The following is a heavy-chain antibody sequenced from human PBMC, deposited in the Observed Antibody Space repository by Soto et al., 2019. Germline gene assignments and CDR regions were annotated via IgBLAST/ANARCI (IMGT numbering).Heavy chain of an antibody. V-gene: IGHV4-31*03. Sequence: SETLSLTCTVSGGSISSGGYYWSWIRQHPGKGLEWIGYIYYSGSTYYNPSLKSRVTISVDTSKNQFSLKLSSVTAADTAVYYCARGGRGCDFWSGYPPDVWGKGTTVTVSS. J-gene: IGHJ6*04. CDR1: GGSISSGGYY. D-gene: IGHD3-3*01. CDR2: IYYSGST. CDR3: ARGGRGCDFWSGYPPDV.